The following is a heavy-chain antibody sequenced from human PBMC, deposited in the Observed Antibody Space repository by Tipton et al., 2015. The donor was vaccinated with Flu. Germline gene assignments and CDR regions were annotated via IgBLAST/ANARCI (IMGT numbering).Heavy chain of an antibody. J-gene: IGHJ4*02. D-gene: IGHD3-10*01. CDR1: GGSISSSSYY. Sequence: TLSLTCTVSGGSISSSSYYWGWIRQPPGKGLEWIGSIYYSGSTNYNPSLKSRVTISADTSKNKFSLELRSVTAADTAVYYCARIYYYGSGDYYLDSWGQGTLVTVSS. CDR2: IYYSGST. V-gene: IGHV4-39*07. CDR3: ARIYYYGSGDYYLDS.